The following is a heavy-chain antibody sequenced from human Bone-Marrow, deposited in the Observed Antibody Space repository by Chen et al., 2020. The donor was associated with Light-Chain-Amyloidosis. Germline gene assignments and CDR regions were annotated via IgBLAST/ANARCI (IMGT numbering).Heavy chain of an antibody. Sequence: QVQLQESGPRLVKPSQTLTLTCTVSDGSITSGVYYWNWIRQPAGKGLEWIGHIYTTGSTKYNPSLRIRLTISIDTSKSQFSLRLASVTAADTAIYYCTRDAITSGGVVVPDSWGQGTLVTVSS. CDR1: DGSITSGVYY. CDR3: TRDAITSGGVVVPDS. J-gene: IGHJ4*02. CDR2: IYTTGST. D-gene: IGHD3-16*02. V-gene: IGHV4-61*02.